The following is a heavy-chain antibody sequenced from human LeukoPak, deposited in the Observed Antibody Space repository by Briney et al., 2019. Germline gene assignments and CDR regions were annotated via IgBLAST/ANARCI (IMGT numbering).Heavy chain of an antibody. J-gene: IGHJ5*02. D-gene: IGHD2-2*01. CDR2: IRYDGSNK. V-gene: IGHV3-30*02. CDR1: GFTFSSYG. Sequence: GGSLRLSCAASGFTFSSYGMHWVRQAPGKGLEWVAFIRYDGSNKYYADSVKGRFTISRDNSKNTLYLQMNSLRAEDTAVYYCAKDQPVPAAGNWFDPGGQGTLVTVPS. CDR3: AKDQPVPAAGNWFDP.